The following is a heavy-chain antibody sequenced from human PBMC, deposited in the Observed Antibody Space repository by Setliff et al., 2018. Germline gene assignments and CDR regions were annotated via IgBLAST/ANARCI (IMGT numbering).Heavy chain of an antibody. D-gene: IGHD1-7*01. Sequence: ASVKVSCKASGYTFTSYDINWVRQATGQGLEWMGWMNPNSGNTGYAQKFQGRITMTRNTSISTAYMELSSLRSEDTAVYYCARQGNWNYVLRRWRQGTLVTVSS. V-gene: IGHV1-8*02. CDR1: GYTFTSYD. CDR2: MNPNSGNT. CDR3: ARQGNWNYVLRR. J-gene: IGHJ4*02.